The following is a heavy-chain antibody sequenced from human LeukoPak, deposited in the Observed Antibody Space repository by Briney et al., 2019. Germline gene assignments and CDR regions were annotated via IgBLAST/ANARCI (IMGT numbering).Heavy chain of an antibody. CDR1: GFTFSSYW. V-gene: IGHV3-74*01. J-gene: IGHJ4*02. Sequence: GGSLRLSCAASGFTFSSYWMHWVRQVPGKGLVWVSRINSDGTTTSYADSVKGRFTISRDNAKNTLYLQMNSLRAEDTAVYYCAKPITMVRGVIITSDYWGQGTLVTVSS. CDR3: AKPITMVRGVIITSDY. D-gene: IGHD3-10*01. CDR2: INSDGTTT.